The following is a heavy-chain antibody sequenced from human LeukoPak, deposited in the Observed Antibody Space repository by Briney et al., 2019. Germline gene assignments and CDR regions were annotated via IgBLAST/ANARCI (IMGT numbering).Heavy chain of an antibody. D-gene: IGHD5-18*01. CDR2: INPNSGGT. V-gene: IGHV1-2*02. Sequence: GASVKVSCKASGYTFTGYYMHWIRQAPGHGLEWMAWINPNSGGTNSAQKFQGRVTMTRDTSISTAYMELSRLRSDDTAVYYCARRSDDTAMVELDYWGQGTLVTVSS. CDR3: ARRSDDTAMVELDY. J-gene: IGHJ4*02. CDR1: GYTFTGYY.